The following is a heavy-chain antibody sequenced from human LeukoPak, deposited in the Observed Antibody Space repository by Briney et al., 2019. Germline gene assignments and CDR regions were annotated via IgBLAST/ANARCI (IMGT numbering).Heavy chain of an antibody. J-gene: IGHJ4*02. D-gene: IGHD2-2*01. V-gene: IGHV3-21*01. CDR3: ARDRYCSSTSCYGIDY. CDR1: GFTFSSYS. CDR2: ISSSSSYI. Sequence: GGSLRPSCAASGFTFSSYSMNWVRQAPGKGLEWVSSISSSSSYIYYADSVKGRFTISRDNAKNSLYLQMNSLRAEDTAVYYCARDRYCSSTSCYGIDYWGQGTLVTVSS.